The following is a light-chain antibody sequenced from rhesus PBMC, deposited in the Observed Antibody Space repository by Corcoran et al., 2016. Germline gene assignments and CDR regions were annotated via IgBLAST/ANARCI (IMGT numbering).Light chain of an antibody. CDR1: QGISSW. J-gene: IGKJ2*01. CDR2: AAS. Sequence: DIQMTQSPSSLSASVGDKVTITCRASQGISSWLAWYQQKPGKAPKLLIYAASRLQSGVPSRFSGSGSGTDYTLTISGLQPKDFATYYCQQGYNTPYSFGQGTKVEIK. V-gene: IGKV1-18*01. CDR3: QQGYNTPYS.